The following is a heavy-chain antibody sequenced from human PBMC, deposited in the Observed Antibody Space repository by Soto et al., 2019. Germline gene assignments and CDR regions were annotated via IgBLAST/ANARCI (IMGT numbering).Heavy chain of an antibody. J-gene: IGHJ4*02. CDR3: ARLSGSGIDC. CDR1: GGSISSGDYY. V-gene: IGHV4-30-4*01. CDR2: IYNNGGI. Sequence: SETLSLTCTVSGGSISSGDYYWSWIRQPPGKGLEWIGYIYNNGGIYYNLSLKNRVTMSLDTSKNQFSLKLSSVTAADTAVYYCARLSGSGIDCWGQGTLVTVSS. D-gene: IGHD2-15*01.